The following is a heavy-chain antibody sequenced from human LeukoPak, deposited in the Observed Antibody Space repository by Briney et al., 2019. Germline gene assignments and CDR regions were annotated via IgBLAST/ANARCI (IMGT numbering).Heavy chain of an antibody. D-gene: IGHD3-10*01. V-gene: IGHV3-7*01. CDR2: IKQDGSER. CDR1: GFTFSGFS. Sequence: GGSLSLSCAASGFTFSGFSMSWVRQSPTKGLDWVANIKQDGSERYYVDSVKGRFTISRDNAKNSLSLQMNNLRVEDTAVYYCARAGSHWHYVYWGQGTVVTVSS. J-gene: IGHJ4*02. CDR3: ARAGSHWHYVY.